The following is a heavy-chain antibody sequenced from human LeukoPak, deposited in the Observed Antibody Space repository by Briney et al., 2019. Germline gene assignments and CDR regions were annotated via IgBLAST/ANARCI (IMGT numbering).Heavy chain of an antibody. CDR1: GLTFYDYA. D-gene: IGHD1-7*01. V-gene: IGHV3-9*01. Sequence: PGGSLRLSCAVSGLTFYDYAMHWVRQGPGKGLEWVSGITWNSGTIGYADSVKGRFTISRDNAKNSLYLQMNSLRAEDTALYYCAKDVTGTGAFDIWGQGTMVTVSS. CDR2: ITWNSGTI. J-gene: IGHJ3*02. CDR3: AKDVTGTGAFDI.